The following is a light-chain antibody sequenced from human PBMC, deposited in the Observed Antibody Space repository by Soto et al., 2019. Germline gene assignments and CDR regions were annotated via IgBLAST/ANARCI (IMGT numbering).Light chain of an antibody. J-gene: IGKJ1*01. V-gene: IGKV1-5*01. Sequence: DIQMTPSPSSLSASVGDRVTVTCRASQSISSYLNWYQHKPGKAPKLLIYGASSLESGVPSRFSGSGSGTEFTLTITNLQPDDFATYYCQQYDSFSGTFGQGTKVDIK. CDR3: QQYDSFSGT. CDR1: QSISSY. CDR2: GAS.